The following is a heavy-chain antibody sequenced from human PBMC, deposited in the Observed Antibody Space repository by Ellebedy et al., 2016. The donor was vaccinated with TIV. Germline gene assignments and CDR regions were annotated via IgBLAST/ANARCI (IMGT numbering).Heavy chain of an antibody. CDR3: ARGRLHFDC. J-gene: IGHJ4*02. V-gene: IGHV4-59*01. D-gene: IGHD5-24*01. CDR1: GGSISFDY. CDR2: ISHSGST. Sequence: MPSETLSLTCPVSGGSISFDYWSWIRQSPGKGLEWIGYISHSGSTNDNPSLKSRVTISVDTSKKQISLKLTSVTAADTAVYHCARGRLHFDCWGQGTLVTVSS.